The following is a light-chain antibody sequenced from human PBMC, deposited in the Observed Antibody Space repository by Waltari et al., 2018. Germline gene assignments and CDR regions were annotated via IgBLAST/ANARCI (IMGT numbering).Light chain of an antibody. Sequence: QSALTQPPSVSGSPGQSVTISCAGTSSDVGRYNRVSWYQQSPGTAPKVIIYDVTNRPAGVPDRFAASKSGNTASLTISGLQSEDEADYYCISYTPSDTYVFGTGTKVAVL. CDR3: ISYTPSDTYV. CDR2: DVT. J-gene: IGLJ1*01. CDR1: SSDVGRYNR. V-gene: IGLV2-18*02.